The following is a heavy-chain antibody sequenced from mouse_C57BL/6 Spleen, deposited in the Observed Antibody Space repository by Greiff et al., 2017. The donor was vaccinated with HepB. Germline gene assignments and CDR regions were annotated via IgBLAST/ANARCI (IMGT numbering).Heavy chain of an antibody. V-gene: IGHV5-16*01. J-gene: IGHJ3*01. CDR2: INYDGSST. CDR1: GFTFSDYY. CDR3: ARGAPYYYGSSPAWFAY. Sequence: EVQLVESEGGLVQPGSSMKLSCTASGFTFSDYYMAWVRQVPEKGLEWVANINYDGSSTYYLDSLKSRFIISRDNAKNILYLQMSSLKSEDTATYYCARGAPYYYGSSPAWFAYWGQGTLVTVSA. D-gene: IGHD1-1*01.